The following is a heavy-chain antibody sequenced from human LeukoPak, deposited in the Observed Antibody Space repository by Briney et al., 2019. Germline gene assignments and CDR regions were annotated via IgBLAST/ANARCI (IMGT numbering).Heavy chain of an antibody. Sequence: GGSLRLSCAASGFTFSIYWMTWVRQAPGKGLEWVANIKQDGSEKYYVDSVKGRFTISRDNARNSLYFQMNSLRPEDTAVYYCARFSGYSYGGWFDYWGQGTLVTVSS. CDR3: ARFSGYSYGGWFDY. CDR1: GFTFSIYW. CDR2: IKQDGSEK. J-gene: IGHJ4*02. V-gene: IGHV3-7*01. D-gene: IGHD5-18*01.